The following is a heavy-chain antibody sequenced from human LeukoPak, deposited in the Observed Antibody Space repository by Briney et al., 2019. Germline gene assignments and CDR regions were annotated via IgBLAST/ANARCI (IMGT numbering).Heavy chain of an antibody. CDR3: ARDAAAAGPFDY. V-gene: IGHV1-18*01. J-gene: IGHJ4*02. CDR2: ISTYNGHI. D-gene: IGHD6-13*01. CDR1: GYTFIDYG. Sequence: ASVKVSCKASGYTFIDYGVSWVRQAPGQGLEWMGWISTYNGHIYYAQKLQGRVTMTTDTSTCTAYMELRSLRSDDTAVYYCARDAAAAGPFDYWGQGTLVTVSS.